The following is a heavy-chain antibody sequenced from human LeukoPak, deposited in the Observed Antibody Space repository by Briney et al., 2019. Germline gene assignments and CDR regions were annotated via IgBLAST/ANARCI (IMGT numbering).Heavy chain of an antibody. Sequence: SETLSLTCAVYGGSFSGYYWSWNRQPPGKGLEWIGEINHSGSTNYNPSLKSRVTISVDTSKNQFSLKLSSVTAADTAVYYCARDRYYGSGSYYNPRRGYFDYWGQGTLVTVSS. J-gene: IGHJ4*02. CDR2: INHSGST. CDR3: ARDRYYGSGSYYNPRRGYFDY. D-gene: IGHD3-10*01. V-gene: IGHV4-34*01. CDR1: GGSFSGYY.